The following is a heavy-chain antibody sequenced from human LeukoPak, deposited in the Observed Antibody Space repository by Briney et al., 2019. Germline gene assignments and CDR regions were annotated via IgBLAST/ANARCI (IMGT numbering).Heavy chain of an antibody. Sequence: ASVKVSCKASGHTFSGYYMHWVRQAPGQGLEWMGWINPNSGGTNYAQKFQGRVTMTRDTSISTVYMELSRLRSDDTAVYYCARASDTAMVLGGDYFDYWGQGTLVTVSS. CDR3: ARASDTAMVLGGDYFDY. V-gene: IGHV1-2*02. J-gene: IGHJ4*02. D-gene: IGHD5-18*01. CDR2: INPNSGGT. CDR1: GHTFSGYY.